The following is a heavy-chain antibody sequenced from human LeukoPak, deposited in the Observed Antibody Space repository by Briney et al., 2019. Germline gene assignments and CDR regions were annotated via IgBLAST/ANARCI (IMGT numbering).Heavy chain of an antibody. J-gene: IGHJ2*01. V-gene: IGHV1-46*01. Sequence: ASVKVSCKASGYTFTSYYMHWVRQAPGQGLEWMGIINPSGGSTSYAQKFQGRVTMTRDTSTSTVYIELSSLGSEDTAVYYCARGPGRTGYFDLWGRGTLVTVSS. CDR2: INPSGGST. CDR1: GYTFTSYY. CDR3: ARGPGRTGYFDL.